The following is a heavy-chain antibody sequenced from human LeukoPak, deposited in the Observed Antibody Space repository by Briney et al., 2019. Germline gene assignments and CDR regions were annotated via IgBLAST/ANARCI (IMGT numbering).Heavy chain of an antibody. D-gene: IGHD4-17*01. CDR1: GFTFSDYY. CDR2: ISRGGSTI. Sequence: GGSLRLSCAAPGFTFSDYYMSWIRQAPGKGLEWVSYISRGGSTIYYADSVKGRFTISRDDAKNSLYLQMNSLRAEDTAVYYCAREVNTVTALYGMDVWGQGTTVTVSS. CDR3: AREVNTVTALYGMDV. J-gene: IGHJ6*02. V-gene: IGHV3-11*01.